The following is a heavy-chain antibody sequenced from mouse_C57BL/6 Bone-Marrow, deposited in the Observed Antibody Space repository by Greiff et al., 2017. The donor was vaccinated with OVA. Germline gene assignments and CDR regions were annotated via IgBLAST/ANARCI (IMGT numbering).Heavy chain of an antibody. J-gene: IGHJ1*03. CDR2: ISSGSSTI. V-gene: IGHV5-17*01. D-gene: IGHD1-1*01. CDR1: GFTFSDYG. CDR3: ARITTVVAPWYFDV. Sequence: EVHLVESGGGLVKPGGSLKLSCAASGFTFSDYGMHWVRQGPEKGLEWVAYISSGSSTIYYADTVKGRFTISRDKAKNTLFLQMTSLSSEDTAMYYCARITTVVAPWYFDVWGTGTTVTVSS.